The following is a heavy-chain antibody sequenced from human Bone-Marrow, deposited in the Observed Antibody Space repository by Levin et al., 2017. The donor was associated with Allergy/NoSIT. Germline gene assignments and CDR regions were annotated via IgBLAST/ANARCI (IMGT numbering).Heavy chain of an antibody. CDR1: GASINTNSYS. CDR2: IYHGGST. CDR3: ARAQISGYYDY. V-gene: IGHV4-30-2*01. Sequence: LRLSCAVSGASINTNSYSWGWIRQPPGKGLEWIGYIYHGGSTSYNPSLKSRVTISEDRSKNQFSLRLTFVTAADTALYFCARAQISGYYDYWGQGLLVTVSS. J-gene: IGHJ4*02. D-gene: IGHD3-22*01.